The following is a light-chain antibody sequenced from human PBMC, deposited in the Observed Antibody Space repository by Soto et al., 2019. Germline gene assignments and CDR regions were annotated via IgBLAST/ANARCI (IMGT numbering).Light chain of an antibody. CDR3: SLYTSSSLYV. CDR2: EVS. V-gene: IGLV2-18*01. Sequence: QSALTQPPSVSGSPGQSVTISCTGTSSDVGSYNRVSWYQQPPGTAPKLMIYEVSNRPSGVPDRLSGSKSGNTASLTISGLQAEDEADYYCSLYTSSSLYVFGTGTKVTVL. CDR1: SSDVGSYNR. J-gene: IGLJ1*01.